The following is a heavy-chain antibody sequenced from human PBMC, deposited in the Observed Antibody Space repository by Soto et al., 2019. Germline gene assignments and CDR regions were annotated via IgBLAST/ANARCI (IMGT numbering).Heavy chain of an antibody. Sequence: PGGSLRLSCRASGFVFRGYWMHWVRQAPGKGLEWVARITRDGSNAVYADSVKGRFTVSRDNARNTLNLQLNSLRVEDTAVYFCARDQTQQRLYFYGLDVWGRGTTVTVS. CDR3: ARDQTQQRLYFYGLDV. V-gene: IGHV3-74*01. CDR2: ITRDGSNA. J-gene: IGHJ6*02. D-gene: IGHD6-25*01. CDR1: GFVFRGYW.